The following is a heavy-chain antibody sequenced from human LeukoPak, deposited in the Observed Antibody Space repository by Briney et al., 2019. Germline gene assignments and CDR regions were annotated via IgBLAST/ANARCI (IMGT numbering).Heavy chain of an antibody. CDR3: ARDPILYYDILTGFPTHDAFDI. CDR2: ISSNGGTT. CDR1: GFTFSSFA. D-gene: IGHD3-9*01. Sequence: GGSLRLSCAASGFTFSSFAMHWVRQAPGKGLEYVSSISSNGGTTYYANSVKGRFTISRDNSKNMLYLQMGSLGAEDMAVYYCARDPILYYDILTGFPTHDAFDIWGQGTMVTVSS. J-gene: IGHJ3*02. V-gene: IGHV3-64*01.